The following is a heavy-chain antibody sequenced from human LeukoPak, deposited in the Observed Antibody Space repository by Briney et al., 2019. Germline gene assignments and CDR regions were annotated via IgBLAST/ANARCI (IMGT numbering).Heavy chain of an antibody. J-gene: IGHJ5*02. CDR3: ATTRGHFDFWSTNYIGWFDP. D-gene: IGHD3-3*01. Sequence: PSQTLSLTCTVSGGSISSGDYYWSWIRQPPGMGLEWIGYIYYSGSTYYNPSLKSRVTISVDTSKNQFSLKLSSVTAADTAVYYCATTRGHFDFWSTNYIGWFDPWGQGTLVTVSS. CDR2: IYYSGST. CDR1: GGSISSGDYY. V-gene: IGHV4-30-4*01.